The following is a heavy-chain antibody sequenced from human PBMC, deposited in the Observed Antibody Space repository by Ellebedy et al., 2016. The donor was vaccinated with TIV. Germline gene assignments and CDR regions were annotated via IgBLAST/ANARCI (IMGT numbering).Heavy chain of an antibody. D-gene: IGHD6-19*01. Sequence: GESLKISCAASGFTFSSYGMHWVRQAPGKGLEWVAVISYDGSNKYYADSVKGRFTISRDNSKNTLYLQMNSLRAEDTAVYYCAREAYGSIAVAGDNYYYYYGMDVWGQGTTVTVSS. J-gene: IGHJ6*02. CDR2: ISYDGSNK. V-gene: IGHV3-30*03. CDR3: AREAYGSIAVAGDNYYYYYGMDV. CDR1: GFTFSSYG.